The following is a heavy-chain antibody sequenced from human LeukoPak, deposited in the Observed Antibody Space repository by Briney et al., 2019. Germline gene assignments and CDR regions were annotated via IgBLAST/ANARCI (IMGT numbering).Heavy chain of an antibody. V-gene: IGHV3-30*02. J-gene: IGHJ4*02. CDR1: GYTFSSYG. Sequence: GGSLRLSCAASGYTFSSYGMHWVRQAPGKGLEWVAFIRYDGSNKYYADSVKGRFTISRDNSKNTLYLQMNGLRAEDTAVYYCAKDPEMGLYYFDYWGQGTLVTVSS. D-gene: IGHD5-24*01. CDR2: IRYDGSNK. CDR3: AKDPEMGLYYFDY.